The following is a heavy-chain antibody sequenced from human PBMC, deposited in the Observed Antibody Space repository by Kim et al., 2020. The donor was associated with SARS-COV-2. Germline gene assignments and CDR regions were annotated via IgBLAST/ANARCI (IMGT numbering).Heavy chain of an antibody. Sequence: SETLSLTCAVSGGSISSGGYSWSWIRQPPGKGLEWIGYIYHSGSTYDNPSLKSRVTISVDRSKNQFSLKLSSVTAADTAVYYCARDNGSGSYLPFEDWG. V-gene: IGHV4-30-2*01. CDR1: GGSISSGGYS. CDR2: IYHSGST. D-gene: IGHD3-10*01. CDR3: ARDNGSGSYLPFED. J-gene: IGHJ3*01.